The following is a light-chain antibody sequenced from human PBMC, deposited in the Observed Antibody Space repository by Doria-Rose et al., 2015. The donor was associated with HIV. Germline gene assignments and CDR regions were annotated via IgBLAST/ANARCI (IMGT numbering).Light chain of an antibody. CDR3: QSYDSRLSVYV. Sequence: QSVLIQPPSVSGAPGQRIAISCTGSSSNIGAGFDVNWYQQFPGTATKLIIHGNTNRPSGFPDRFSGSKSGTSASLAISGLRAEDEADYYCQSYDSRLSVYVFGTGTKVTVL. CDR2: GNT. J-gene: IGLJ1*01. V-gene: IGLV1-40*01. CDR1: SSNIGAGFD.